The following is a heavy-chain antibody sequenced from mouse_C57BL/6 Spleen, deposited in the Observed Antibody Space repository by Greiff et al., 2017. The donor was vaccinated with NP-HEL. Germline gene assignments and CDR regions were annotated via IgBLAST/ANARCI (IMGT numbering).Heavy chain of an antibody. CDR1: GYAFSSSW. CDR3: ARGNYYGSSYYFDY. CDR2: IYPGDGDT. J-gene: IGHJ2*01. D-gene: IGHD1-1*01. V-gene: IGHV1-82*01. Sequence: QVHVKQSGPELVKPGASVKISCKASGYAFSSSWMNWVKQRPGKGLEWIGRIYPGDGDTNYNGKFKGKATLTADKSSSTAYMQLSNLTSEDSAVYFCARGNYYGSSYYFDYWGQGTTLTVSS.